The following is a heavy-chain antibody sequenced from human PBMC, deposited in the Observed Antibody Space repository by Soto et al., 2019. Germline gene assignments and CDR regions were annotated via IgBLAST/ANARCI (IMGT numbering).Heavy chain of an antibody. CDR2: IWYDGSNQ. J-gene: IGHJ4*02. V-gene: IGHV3-33*01. Sequence: GGSLRLSCAPSGFTFSTYGMHWVRQAPGKGLEWVAVIWYDGSNQYYADSVKGLFTISRDNSKNMLYLQMNSLRAEDTAVYYCARDLGAFNYGSAYFDYWGQGTPVTVSS. CDR3: ARDLGAFNYGSAYFDY. D-gene: IGHD3-10*01. CDR1: GFTFSTYG.